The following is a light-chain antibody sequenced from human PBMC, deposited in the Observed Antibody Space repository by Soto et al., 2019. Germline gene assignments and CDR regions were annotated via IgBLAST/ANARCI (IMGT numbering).Light chain of an antibody. Sequence: DIPMTQSPSSLSASLGDRLTITCRASQSISSYLNWYQQKPGKAPKLLIYAASSLQSGVPSRFSGSGSGTDFTLTISSLQPEDFATYYCQQSYSTRWTFGQGTKVDI. J-gene: IGKJ1*01. CDR2: AAS. CDR3: QQSYSTRWT. V-gene: IGKV1-39*01. CDR1: QSISSY.